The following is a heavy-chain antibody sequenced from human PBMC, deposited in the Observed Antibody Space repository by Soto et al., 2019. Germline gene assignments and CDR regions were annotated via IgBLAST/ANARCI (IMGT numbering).Heavy chain of an antibody. CDR1: GFTVSSNY. J-gene: IGHJ4*02. Sequence: GGSLRLSCAASGFTVSSNYMSWVRQAPGKGLEWVSVIYSGGSTYYADSVKGRFTISRDNSKNTLYLQMNSLRAEDTAVYYCARGGTYYDFWSAYDYWGQGTLVTVSS. CDR3: ARGGTYYDFWSAYDY. V-gene: IGHV3-53*01. D-gene: IGHD3-3*01. CDR2: IYSGGST.